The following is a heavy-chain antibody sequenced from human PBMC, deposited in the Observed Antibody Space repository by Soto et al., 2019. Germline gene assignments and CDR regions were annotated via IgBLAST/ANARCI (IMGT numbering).Heavy chain of an antibody. CDR2: IIPLLSTS. CDR1: GGPFSNGI. D-gene: IGHD5-12*01. CDR3: ARDSPIGSTFSGYDAIDY. J-gene: IGHJ4*02. V-gene: IGHV1-69*08. Sequence: QVQLEQSGAEVKKPGSSVRVSCKASGGPFSNGIITWVRQAPGQGLEWMGRIIPLLSTSTYAQNFQGRLTITADRSTGTAYMDLKNLTSADTAVYYCARDSPIGSTFSGYDAIDYWGQGTRITVSS.